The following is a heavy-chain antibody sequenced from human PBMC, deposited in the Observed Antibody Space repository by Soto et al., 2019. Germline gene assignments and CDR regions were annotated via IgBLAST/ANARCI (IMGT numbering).Heavy chain of an antibody. V-gene: IGHV4-59*08. CDR3: ASHPDSSGIDY. CDR2: MFYSGTT. CDR1: GGSISSYY. J-gene: IGHJ4*02. Sequence: QVQLQESGPGLVKPSETLSLTCTVSGGSISSYYWSWIRQPPGKGLEWIGYMFYSGTTNYNPSLKSRVTISVDTSKNQCSLKLSSVTAADTAVYYCASHPDSSGIDYWGQGTLVTVSS. D-gene: IGHD6-19*01.